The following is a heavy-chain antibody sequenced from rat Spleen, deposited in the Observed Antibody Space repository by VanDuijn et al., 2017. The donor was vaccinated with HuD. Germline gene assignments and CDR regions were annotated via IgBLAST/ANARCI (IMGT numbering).Heavy chain of an antibody. J-gene: IGHJ3*01. CDR1: GFTFNNYW. CDR3: TRTSSMVGYLLPHYFDY. Sequence: EVQLVESGGGLVQPGRSLKLSCVASGFTFNNYWMTWIRQAPGKGLEWVASITNTGGSTYYPDSVKGRFTISRDNANSTLYLQMNSLRSEDTATYYCTRTSSMVGYLLPHYFDYWGQGTLVTVSS. D-gene: IGHD1-12*02. V-gene: IGHV5-31*01. CDR2: ITNTGGST.